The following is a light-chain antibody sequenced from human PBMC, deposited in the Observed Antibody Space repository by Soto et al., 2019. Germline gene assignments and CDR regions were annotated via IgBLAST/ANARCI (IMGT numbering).Light chain of an antibody. V-gene: IGLV2-14*01. CDR2: EVS. Sequence: QSALTQPPSASGSPGQSITISCTGTSSDVGGYNYVSWYQQHPGKAPKLMIYEVSNRPSGVSNRFSGSKSGNTASLTISGLQAEDEADYYCSSYTSSSLYVFGTGTKLT. CDR3: SSYTSSSLYV. CDR1: SSDVGGYNY. J-gene: IGLJ1*01.